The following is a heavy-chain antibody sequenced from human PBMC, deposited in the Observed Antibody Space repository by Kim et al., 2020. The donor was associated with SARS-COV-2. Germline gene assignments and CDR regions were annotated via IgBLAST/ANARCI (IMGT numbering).Heavy chain of an antibody. CDR3: TSVXXTTXXXWDXXDI. CDR2: XRSKANSYAT. V-gene: IGHV3-73*01. D-gene: IGHD1-1*01. CDR1: GFTFSGSA. J-gene: IGHJ3*02. Sequence: GGSLRLSCAASGFTFSGSAMHWVRQASGKGLXWVGRXRSKANSYATAYAASVKGXXTISXXDSXXXAYXXMNNXKTEDTAVYXXTSVXXTTXXXWDXXDIWGXXTMVXVSS.